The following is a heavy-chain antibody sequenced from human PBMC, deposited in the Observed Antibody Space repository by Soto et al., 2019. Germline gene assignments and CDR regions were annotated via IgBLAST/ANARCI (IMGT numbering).Heavy chain of an antibody. J-gene: IGHJ4*02. CDR1: GGSMSGYH. CDR2: VHGTGST. D-gene: IGHD3-10*01. V-gene: IGHV4-4*07. CDR3: ARDSVSLTLFYY. Sequence: QVELQESGPRLVKPSETLYLTCTVSGGSMSGYHWSWVRQPAGKGLEWMGRVHGTGSTDYNPSVESRTTAPRDAWKKQFSLKLKSVTAADTALYFCARDSVSLTLFYYWGQGILVTVAS.